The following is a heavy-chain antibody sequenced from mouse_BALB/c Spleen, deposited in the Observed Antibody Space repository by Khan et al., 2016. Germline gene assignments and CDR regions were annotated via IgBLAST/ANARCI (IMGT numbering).Heavy chain of an antibody. Sequence: QFPLVQSGPDLKKPGETVKISCKASGYAFTKYGMNWVKQAPGKGLKWMGWRNTYTGKPTYDDDFKRRFAFSLETSAGTAYLHINNLKNEDTATYCGARQYKYVDWAYSFDYWGEGTILTVSS. V-gene: IGHV9-3-1*01. CDR2: RNTYTGKP. D-gene: IGHD2-13*01. CDR1: GYAFTKYG. CDR3: ARQYKYVDWAYSFDY. J-gene: IGHJ2*01.